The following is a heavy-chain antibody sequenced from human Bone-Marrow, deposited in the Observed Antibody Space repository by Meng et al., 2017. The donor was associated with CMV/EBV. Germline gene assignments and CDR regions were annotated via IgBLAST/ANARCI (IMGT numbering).Heavy chain of an antibody. J-gene: IGHJ4*02. CDR1: GGSISSSNW. Sequence: GSLRLSCAVSGGSISSSNWWSGVRQPPGKGLEWIGKIYHSGSTNYNTSLKSRVTISVDKSKNQFSLKLSSVTAADTAVYYCARSLGTTNYFDYWGQGTLVTVSS. D-gene: IGHD7-27*01. CDR3: ARSLGTTNYFDY. CDR2: IYHSGST. V-gene: IGHV4-4*02.